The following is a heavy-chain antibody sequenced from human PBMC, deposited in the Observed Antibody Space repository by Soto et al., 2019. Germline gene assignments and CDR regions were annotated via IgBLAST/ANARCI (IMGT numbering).Heavy chain of an antibody. V-gene: IGHV3-23*01. CDR2: ISGSGAST. D-gene: IGHD2-21*01. Sequence: GGSLRLSCVASGFTFNKHALAWVRQAPGKGLEWVSAISGSGASTYDSDSVKGRFTISRDNSNNTLYLQMNSLRAEDTAIYYCARAPGVNTVISAFDHWGQGTPVTVSS. CDR3: ARAPGVNTVISAFDH. CDR1: GFTFNKHA. J-gene: IGHJ4*02.